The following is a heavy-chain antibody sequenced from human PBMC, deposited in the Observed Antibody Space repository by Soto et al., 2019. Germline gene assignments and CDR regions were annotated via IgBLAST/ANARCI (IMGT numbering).Heavy chain of an antibody. CDR1: GGSISSSNW. D-gene: IGHD1-26*01. V-gene: IGHV4-4*02. J-gene: IGHJ6*02. CDR3: ARVSGSYYYGMDV. Sequence: SETLSLTCAVAGGSISSSNWWSWVRQPPGKGLEWIGEIYHSGSTNYNPSLKSRVTISVDKSKNQFSLKLSSVIAADTAVYYCARVSGSYYYGMDVWGQGTTVTVSS. CDR2: IYHSGST.